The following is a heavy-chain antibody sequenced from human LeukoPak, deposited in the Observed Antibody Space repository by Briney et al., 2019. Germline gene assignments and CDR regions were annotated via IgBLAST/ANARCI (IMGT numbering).Heavy chain of an antibody. CDR3: ARGPHSSGWPQQYY. J-gene: IGHJ4*02. CDR2: MNPNSGNT. CDR1: GYTFTSYD. V-gene: IGHV1-8*01. Sequence: VKVSCKASGYTFTSYDINWVRQATGQGLEWMGWMNPNSGNTGYAQQFQGRVTMTRNTSVSTAYMEVSSLRSDDTAVYYCARGPHSSGWPQQYYWGQGTLVTVSS. D-gene: IGHD6-19*01.